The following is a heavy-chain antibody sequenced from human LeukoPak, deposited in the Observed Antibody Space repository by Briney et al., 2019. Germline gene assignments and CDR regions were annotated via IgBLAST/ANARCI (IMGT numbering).Heavy chain of an antibody. V-gene: IGHV3-7*01. J-gene: IGHJ4*02. CDR2: IKQDGSEK. CDR1: GFSFSSYW. CDR3: ARDTPQDGFDH. Sequence: PGGSLRLSCAVSGFSFSSYWMSWVRQAPGKGLEWVANIKQDGSEKNYVDSVKGRFTISRDNAKNSLYLQINSLRAEDTAVYYCARDTPQDGFDHWGQGTLVTVSS.